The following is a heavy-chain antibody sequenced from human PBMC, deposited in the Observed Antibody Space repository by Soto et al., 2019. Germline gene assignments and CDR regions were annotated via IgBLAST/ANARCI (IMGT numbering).Heavy chain of an antibody. V-gene: IGHV1-69*13. Sequence: SVKVSCKASGGTFSSYAISWVRQAPGQGLEWMGGIIPIFGTANYAQKFQGRVTITADESTSTAYMELSSLRSEDTAVYYCARVPSTVVNYYYYYGMDVWGQGTTVTVSS. J-gene: IGHJ6*02. CDR2: IIPIFGTA. CDR1: GGTFSSYA. D-gene: IGHD2-21*01. CDR3: ARVPSTVVNYYYYYGMDV.